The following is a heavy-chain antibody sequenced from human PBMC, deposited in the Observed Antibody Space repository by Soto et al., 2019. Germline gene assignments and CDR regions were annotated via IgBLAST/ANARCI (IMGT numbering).Heavy chain of an antibody. D-gene: IGHD2-2*01. J-gene: IGHJ6*02. CDR3: AACTSCQYYYYQHGMDV. V-gene: IGHV3-30-3*01. CDR1: DFTFSGYA. Sequence: PGGSLRLSCAASDFTFSGYAMHWVRQAPGKGLEWVAVISYDESSTYYAGSVKGRFTISRDNSKSTLYLQMSSLKPEDTAVYYCAACTSCQYYYYQHGMDVWGQGTTVTVSS. CDR2: ISYDESST.